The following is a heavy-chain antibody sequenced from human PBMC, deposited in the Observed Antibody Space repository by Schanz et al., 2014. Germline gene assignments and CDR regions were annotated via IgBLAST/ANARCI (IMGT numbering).Heavy chain of an antibody. Sequence: QVQLVQSGAEVKKPGASVKVSCKASGGTFSTYTISWVRQAPGQGLEWMGRIIPILGIANYAQKFQGRVTITADKSTFTAYMELSSLRSEDTAVYYCAREVGLYDRGWFDPWGQGTLVTVSS. CDR2: IIPILGIA. CDR1: GGTFSTYT. V-gene: IGHV1-69*04. CDR3: AREVGLYDRGWFDP. J-gene: IGHJ5*02. D-gene: IGHD3-22*01.